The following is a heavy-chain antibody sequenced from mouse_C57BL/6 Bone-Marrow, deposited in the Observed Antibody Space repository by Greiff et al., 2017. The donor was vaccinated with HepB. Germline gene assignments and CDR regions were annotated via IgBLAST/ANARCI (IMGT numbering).Heavy chain of an antibody. Sequence: EVQLQESGTVLARPGASVKMSCKTSGYTFTSYWMHWVKQRPGQGLEWIGAIYPGNSDTSYNQKFKGKAKLTAVTSASTAYMELSSLTNEDSAVYYCTRVIYYGNFYFDYWGQGTTLTVSS. CDR1: GYTFTSYW. CDR2: IYPGNSDT. CDR3: TRVIYYGNFYFDY. V-gene: IGHV1-5*01. D-gene: IGHD2-1*01. J-gene: IGHJ2*01.